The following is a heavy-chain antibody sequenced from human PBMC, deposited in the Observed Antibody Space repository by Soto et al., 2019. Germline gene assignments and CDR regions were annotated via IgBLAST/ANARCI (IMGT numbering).Heavy chain of an antibody. V-gene: IGHV3-33*01. CDR2: IWYDGSNK. Sequence: GGSLRLSCAASGFTFSSYGMHWVRQAPGKGLEWVAVIWYDGSNKYYADSVKGRFTISRDNSKNTLYLQMNSLRAEDTAVYYCARVEQQLYYGMDVWGQGTTVTVS. CDR1: GFTFSSYG. CDR3: ARVEQQLYYGMDV. J-gene: IGHJ6*02. D-gene: IGHD6-13*01.